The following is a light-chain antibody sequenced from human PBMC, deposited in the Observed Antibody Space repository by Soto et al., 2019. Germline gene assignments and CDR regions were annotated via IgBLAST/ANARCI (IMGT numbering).Light chain of an antibody. CDR1: SSDVGGYNY. V-gene: IGLV2-14*01. CDR2: EVS. CDR3: SSYTSSSTNYV. J-gene: IGLJ1*01. Sequence: QSALTQPASVSGSPGQSITTSCTGTSSDVGGYNYVSWYQQHPGKAPKLMIYEVSNRPSGVSNRFSGSKSGNTASLTISGLQAEDEADYYCSSYTSSSTNYVFGTGTKSPS.